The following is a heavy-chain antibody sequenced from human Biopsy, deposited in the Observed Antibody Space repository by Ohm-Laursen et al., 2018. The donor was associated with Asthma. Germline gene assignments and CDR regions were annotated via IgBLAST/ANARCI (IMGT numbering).Heavy chain of an antibody. CDR1: RSTFTSYD. D-gene: IGHD3-16*01. J-gene: IGHJ4*02. Sequence: GASVKVSCNASRSTFTSYDINWVRQATGQGLEWMGWMNPNSGNTGYPQNFQGRVTMTRDTSISTAYMELSSLRSEDTAVYYCTRWSLRVRDTPNDYWGQGTLVTVSP. CDR2: MNPNSGNT. V-gene: IGHV1-8*01. CDR3: TRWSLRVRDTPNDY.